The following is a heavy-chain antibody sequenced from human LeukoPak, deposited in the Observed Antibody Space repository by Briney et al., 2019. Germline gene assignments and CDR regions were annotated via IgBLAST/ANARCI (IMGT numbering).Heavy chain of an antibody. CDR1: QYNFTDHY. CDR2: INPHSGGT. D-gene: IGHD6-13*01. Sequence: GAPVKVSCRASQYNFTDHYMHWVRLAPGQGLEWMGWINPHSGGTNYAQKFQGRVTITRNTSISTAYMELSSLRSEDTAVYYCARGRRGSSRRNYYYYYMDVWGKGTTVTVSS. J-gene: IGHJ6*03. V-gene: IGHV1-2*02. CDR3: ARGRRGSSRRNYYYYYMDV.